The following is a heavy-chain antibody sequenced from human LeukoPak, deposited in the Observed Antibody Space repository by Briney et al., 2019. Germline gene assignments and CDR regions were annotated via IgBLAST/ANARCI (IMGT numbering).Heavy chain of an antibody. CDR3: VRGRATNYFDY. CDR1: GFTFSNFW. D-gene: IGHD1-26*01. Sequence: GGSLRLSCAAPGFTFSNFWMHWVPQAPGEGLVWVSLIKTDGSSTSYADSVKGRFTISRDNAKNTLYLQMNSLRAEDTAVYYCVRGRATNYFDYWGQGILVTVSS. J-gene: IGHJ4*02. V-gene: IGHV3-74*01. CDR2: IKTDGSST.